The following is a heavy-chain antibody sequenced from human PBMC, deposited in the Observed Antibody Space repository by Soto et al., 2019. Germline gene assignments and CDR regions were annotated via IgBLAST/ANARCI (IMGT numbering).Heavy chain of an antibody. Sequence: EVQLLESGGDLAQPGGSLRLICAASGFTFSNYAMTWVRQSPGKGLEWVSTITSAGSTFYGDTVKGRFTISRDNSKSTLYLQMNSLGAEDTAVYYCAKTDKFHSHSSGWANRFDSWGQGTLVTVSS. CDR2: ITSAGST. CDR3: AKTDKFHSHSSGWANRFDS. D-gene: IGHD6-19*01. V-gene: IGHV3-23*01. J-gene: IGHJ4*02. CDR1: GFTFSNYA.